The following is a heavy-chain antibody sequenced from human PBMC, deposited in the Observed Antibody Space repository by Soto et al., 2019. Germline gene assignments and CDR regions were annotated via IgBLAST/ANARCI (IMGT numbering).Heavy chain of an antibody. CDR2: IKPDGSLT. V-gene: IGHV3-7*05. CDR1: GFTFDTYW. CDR3: VRNGR. D-gene: IGHD2-8*01. J-gene: IGHJ4*03. Sequence: EVQLVESGGGLVQPGGSLRLSCAASGFTFDTYWMSWVRQAPGKGLEWVANIKPDGSLTDYVDSVKGRFTISRDNAKNSLFLQMNSLRAEDTAVYYCVRNGRWGHGTVVTVSS.